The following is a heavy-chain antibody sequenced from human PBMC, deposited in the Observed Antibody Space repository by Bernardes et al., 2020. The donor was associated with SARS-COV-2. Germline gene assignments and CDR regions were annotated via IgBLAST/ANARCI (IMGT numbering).Heavy chain of an antibody. CDR2: IWYDGSNK. CDR3: AREGIVGATNYGRCLDY. D-gene: IGHD1-26*01. CDR1: GFTFSSYG. Sequence: GGSLRLSCAASGFTFSSYGMHWVRQAPGKGLEWVAVIWYDGSNKYYADSVKGRFTISRDNSKNTLYLQMNSLRAEDTAVYYCAREGIVGATNYGRCLDYWGQGTLVTVSS. J-gene: IGHJ4*02. V-gene: IGHV3-33*01.